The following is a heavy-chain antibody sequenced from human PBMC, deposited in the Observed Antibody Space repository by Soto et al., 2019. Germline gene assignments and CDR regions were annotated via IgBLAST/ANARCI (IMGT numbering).Heavy chain of an antibody. J-gene: IGHJ5*02. D-gene: IGHD3-16*01. CDR2: MNPNSGNT. CDR1: GYTFTSYD. Sequence: QVQLVQSGAEVKKPGASVKVSCKASGYTFTSYDINWVRLATGQGLEWMGWMNPNSGNTAYAQKFQSRVTMTRNTSISTAYIELCSLRSEETAVYYCARLKKDYAVAWGQGTLVTVSS. CDR3: ARLKKDYAVA. V-gene: IGHV1-8*01.